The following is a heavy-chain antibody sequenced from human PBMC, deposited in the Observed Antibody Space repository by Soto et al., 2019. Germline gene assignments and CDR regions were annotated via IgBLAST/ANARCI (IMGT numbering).Heavy chain of an antibody. V-gene: IGHV4-34*01. J-gene: IGHJ6*02. Sequence: KPSETLSLTCAVYGGSFSGYYWSWIRQPPGKGLEWIGEINHSGSTNYNPSLKSRVTISVDTSKNQFSLKLSSVTAADTAVYYCARGSDSSGYYGGDYYYYGMDVWGQGTTVTVSS. D-gene: IGHD3-22*01. CDR3: ARGSDSSGYYGGDYYYYGMDV. CDR1: GGSFSGYY. CDR2: INHSGST.